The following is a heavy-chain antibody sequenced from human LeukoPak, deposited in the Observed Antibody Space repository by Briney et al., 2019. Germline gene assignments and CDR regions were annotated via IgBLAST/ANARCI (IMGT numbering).Heavy chain of an antibody. CDR1: GFPFKTFP. Sequence: GGSLKLSCEPSGFPFKTFPMSWAPRAPGKGLEWVSGIGTSGSATYYADPVKARFTISRDNSKNSLYLLMNNLRAEDTAIYYCAKRNNREFDYWGQGTLVTVSS. D-gene: IGHD1-14*01. J-gene: IGHJ4*02. CDR3: AKRNNREFDY. V-gene: IGHV3-23*01. CDR2: IGTSGSAT.